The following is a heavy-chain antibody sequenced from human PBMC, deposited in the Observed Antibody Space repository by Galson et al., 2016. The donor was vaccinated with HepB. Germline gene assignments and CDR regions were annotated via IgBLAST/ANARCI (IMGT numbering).Heavy chain of an antibody. V-gene: IGHV1-2*02. CDR2: IDPNSGGT. D-gene: IGHD3-16*01. Sequence: SVKVSCKASGYTFTDQYVHWVRQAPGQGLEWMGWIDPNSGGTNYAQKFQGRVTMTGDTSLSTAYMELSSLRSDDTAVYYCTRRGNALQLYFDLWGRGTLVTVSS. CDR3: TRRGNALQLYFDL. J-gene: IGHJ2*01. CDR1: GYTFTDQY.